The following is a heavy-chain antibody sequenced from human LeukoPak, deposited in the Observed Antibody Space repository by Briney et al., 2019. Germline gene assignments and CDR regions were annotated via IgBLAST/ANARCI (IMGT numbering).Heavy chain of an antibody. CDR3: ARDPALLSSGWYFDL. CDR1: GGSISSSYYY. CDR2: IYYSGST. Sequence: SETLSLTCTVSGGSISSSYYYWGWIRQPPGKGLEWIGSIYYSGSTYYNPSLKSRVTISVDTSKNQFSLKLRSVTAADTAVYYCARDPALLSSGWYFDLWGRGTLVTVSS. J-gene: IGHJ2*01. V-gene: IGHV4-39*02. D-gene: IGHD2-15*01.